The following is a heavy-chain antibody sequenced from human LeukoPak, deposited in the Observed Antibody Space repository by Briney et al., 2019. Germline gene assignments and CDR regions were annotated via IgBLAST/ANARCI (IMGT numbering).Heavy chain of an antibody. CDR1: GYTFTGYY. J-gene: IGHJ3*02. CDR3: ARAGWVQLHAFDI. V-gene: IGHV1-2*02. D-gene: IGHD5-18*01. CDR2: IKPNSGGT. Sequence: GPVKVSCKASGYTFTGYYMHWVRQAPGQGLEWMGWIKPNSGGTNYAQKFQGRVTMTRDTSISTAYMELSSLRSEDTAVYYCARAGWVQLHAFDIWGQGTMVTVSS.